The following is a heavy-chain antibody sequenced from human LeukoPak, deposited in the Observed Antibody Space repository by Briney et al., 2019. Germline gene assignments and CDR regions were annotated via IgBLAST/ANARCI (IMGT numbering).Heavy chain of an antibody. Sequence: SETLSLTCTVSGGSISSYYWSWIRQPPGKGLEWIGYIYYSGGTNYNPSLKSRVTISVDTSKNQFSLKLSSVTAADTAVYYCARDGNSRAVGFDYWGQGTLVTVSS. J-gene: IGHJ4*02. D-gene: IGHD4-23*01. CDR1: GGSISSYY. CDR3: ARDGNSRAVGFDY. CDR2: IYYSGGT. V-gene: IGHV4-59*01.